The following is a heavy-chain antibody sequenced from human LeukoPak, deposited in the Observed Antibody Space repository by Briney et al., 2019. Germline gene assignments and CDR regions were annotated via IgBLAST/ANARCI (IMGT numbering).Heavy chain of an antibody. D-gene: IGHD2-2*01. V-gene: IGHV3-30*18. Sequence: PGGSLRLSCAASGFTFSSYGMHWARQAPGKGLEWVAVISYDGSNKYYADSVKGRFTISRDNSKNTLYLQMNSLRAEDTAVYYCAKDGLDIVVVPAYYFDYWGQGTLVTVSS. J-gene: IGHJ4*02. CDR2: ISYDGSNK. CDR3: AKDGLDIVVVPAYYFDY. CDR1: GFTFSSYG.